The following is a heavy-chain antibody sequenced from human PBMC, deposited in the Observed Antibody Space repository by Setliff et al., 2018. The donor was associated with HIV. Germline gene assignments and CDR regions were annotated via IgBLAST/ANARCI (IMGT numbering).Heavy chain of an antibody. CDR1: GYTFTFYA. V-gene: IGHV1-3*01. Sequence: ASVKVSCKASGYTFTFYAIHWVRQAPGQRLEWMGWINAGNGNTRYSQKFQGRVTVARDTSASTAYVELSSLRSEDTAVYYCARDQNYGSGSYYNNNAFDIWGQGTMVTVSS. J-gene: IGHJ3*02. CDR3: ARDQNYGSGSYYNNNAFDI. D-gene: IGHD3-10*01. CDR2: INAGNGNT.